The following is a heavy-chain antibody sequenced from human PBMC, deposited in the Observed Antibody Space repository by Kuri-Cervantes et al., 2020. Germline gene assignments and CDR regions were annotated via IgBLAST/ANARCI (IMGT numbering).Heavy chain of an antibody. CDR1: RFTFSSYW. D-gene: IGHD5-18*01. V-gene: IGHV3-7*01. Sequence: GESLKISCVASRFTFSSYWMSWVRQAPGKGLEWVANIKEDGSERYYVDSVKGRFTISRDNAKNSLYVQMNSLRAEDTAVYYCAKDFVDTAMVYYFDYLGQGTLVTVSS. J-gene: IGHJ4*02. CDR3: AKDFVDTAMVYYFDY. CDR2: IKEDGSER.